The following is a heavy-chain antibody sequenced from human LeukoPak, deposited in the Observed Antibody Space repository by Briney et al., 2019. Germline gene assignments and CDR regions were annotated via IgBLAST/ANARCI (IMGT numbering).Heavy chain of an antibody. CDR1: GFSFSDYS. V-gene: IGHV3-48*02. CDR3: ARGKHRTAWLIDY. CDR2: ITASSDNI. D-gene: IGHD2-21*02. Sequence: GGSLRLSCVTSGFSFSDYSMNWVRQAPGKGLEWISFITASSDNINYADSVRGRFTISRDNAKNSLSLQMNSLRDDDTAVYYCARGKHRTAWLIDYWGQGTLVIVSS. J-gene: IGHJ4*02.